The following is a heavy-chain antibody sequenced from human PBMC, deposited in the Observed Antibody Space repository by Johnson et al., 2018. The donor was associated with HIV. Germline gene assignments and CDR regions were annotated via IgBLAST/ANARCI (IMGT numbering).Heavy chain of an antibody. CDR3: VRGVTGYSYGT. Sequence: VLLVESGGGVVQPGRSLRLSCAASGFTFSSNYMNWVRQAPGKGLEWVSVIYSGGNTYYADSVKGRFTISRDNSKNTLYLQMNSLRVEDTAVYYCVRGVTGYSYGTWGQGTMVTVSS. V-gene: IGHV3-66*01. CDR1: GFTFSSNY. D-gene: IGHD5-18*01. J-gene: IGHJ3*01. CDR2: IYSGGNT.